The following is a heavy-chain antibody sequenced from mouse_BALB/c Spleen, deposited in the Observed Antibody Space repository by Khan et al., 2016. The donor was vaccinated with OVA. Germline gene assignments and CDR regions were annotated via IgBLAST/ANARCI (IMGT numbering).Heavy chain of an antibody. D-gene: IGHD2-1*01. CDR3: ANGNYGWFAY. Sequence: KLVESGGVLLEPGGSLKLSCAASGFTFSSFVMSWVRQTPEKRLEWVATISSAATYTYYPDSVKGRFTISRDNAKYTLYLQMNSLRSDDTAIYYCANGNYGWFAYWGQGTLVTVST. V-gene: IGHV5-9-1*01. CDR2: ISSAATYT. J-gene: IGHJ3*01. CDR1: GFTFSSFV.